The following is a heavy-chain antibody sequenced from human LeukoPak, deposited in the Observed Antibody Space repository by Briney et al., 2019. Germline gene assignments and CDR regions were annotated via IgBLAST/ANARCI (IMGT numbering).Heavy chain of an antibody. CDR1: GYTFTGYY. V-gene: IGHV1-2*02. CDR2: INPNSGGT. D-gene: IGHD6-13*01. Sequence: ASVKVSCKASGYTFTGYYMHWVRQAPGQGLEWMGWINPNSGGTNYAQKFQGRVTMTRDTSISTAYMELSRLRSEDTAVYYCARTIAAAGIFKDYYYYYMDVWGKGTTVTISS. CDR3: ARTIAAAGIFKDYYYYYMDV. J-gene: IGHJ6*03.